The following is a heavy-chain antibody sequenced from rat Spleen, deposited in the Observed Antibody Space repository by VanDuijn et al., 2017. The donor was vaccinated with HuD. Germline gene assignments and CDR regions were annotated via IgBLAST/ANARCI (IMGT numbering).Heavy chain of an antibody. D-gene: IGHD1-10*01. J-gene: IGHJ3*01. CDR1: GFTFNNYW. V-gene: IGHV5-31*01. Sequence: EVQLVESGGGLVQPGRSLKLSCVASGFTFNNYWMTWIRQAPGKGLEWVASITNTGGSTYYPDSVKGRFTISRDNAKSTLYLQMNSLRSEDTATYYCTSGIITTPGWFAYWGQGTLVTVSS. CDR3: TSGIITTPGWFAY. CDR2: ITNTGGST.